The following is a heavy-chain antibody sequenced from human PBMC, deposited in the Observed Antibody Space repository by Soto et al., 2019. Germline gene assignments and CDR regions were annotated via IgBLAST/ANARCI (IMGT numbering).Heavy chain of an antibody. Sequence: SVKVSFKASGGTFISYAISWVRQAPGQGLEWMGGIIPIFGTANYAQKFQGRVTITADESTSTAYMELSSLRSEDTAVYYCARALYYDILTGYYGPDYYYYGMDVWGQGTTVTVSS. D-gene: IGHD3-9*01. J-gene: IGHJ6*02. CDR2: IIPIFGTA. CDR3: ARALYYDILTGYYGPDYYYYGMDV. V-gene: IGHV1-69*13. CDR1: GGTFISYA.